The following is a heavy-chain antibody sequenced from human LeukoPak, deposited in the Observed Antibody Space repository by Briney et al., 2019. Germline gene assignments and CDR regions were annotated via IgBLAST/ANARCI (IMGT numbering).Heavy chain of an antibody. CDR1: GYTFTGYY. J-gene: IGHJ4*02. CDR2: INPNSGGT. CDR3: ARVSGYYGSGSGVDY. D-gene: IGHD3-10*01. Sequence: ASVKVSCKASGYTFTGYYMHWVRQAPGQGLEWMGWINPNSGGTNYAQKFQGRVTMTRATSISTAYMELSRLRSDDTAVYYCARVSGYYGSGSGVDYWGQGTLVTVSS. V-gene: IGHV1-2*02.